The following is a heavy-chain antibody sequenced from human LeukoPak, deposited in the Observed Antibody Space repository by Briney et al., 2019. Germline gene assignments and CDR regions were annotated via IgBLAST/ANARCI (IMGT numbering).Heavy chain of an antibody. J-gene: IGHJ6*03. V-gene: IGHV4-61*02. CDR1: GGSISSGSYY. D-gene: IGHD2-21*02. CDR3: ARVDATPGALRYYYMDV. Sequence: SETLSLTCTVSGGSISSGSYYWSWIRQPAGKGLEWIGRIYTSGSTNYNPSLKSRVTISVGTSKNQFSLKLSSVTAADTAVYYCARVDATPGALRYYYMDVWGKGTTVTVSS. CDR2: IYTSGST.